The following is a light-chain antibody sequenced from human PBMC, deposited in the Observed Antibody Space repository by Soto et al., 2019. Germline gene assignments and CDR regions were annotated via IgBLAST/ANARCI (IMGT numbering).Light chain of an antibody. J-gene: IGKJ1*01. CDR3: QHYDTSPPPR. V-gene: IGKV3-20*01. CDR2: SAS. CDR1: QTINSNY. Sequence: EIVLTQSPGTLSLSPGERGTLSCRASQTINSNYLAWYQQKPGQPPRLLIYSASSRATGIPDRFSGSGSGTDFTLTISRLEPEDFAVYFCQHYDTSPPPRFGQWTTVDVK.